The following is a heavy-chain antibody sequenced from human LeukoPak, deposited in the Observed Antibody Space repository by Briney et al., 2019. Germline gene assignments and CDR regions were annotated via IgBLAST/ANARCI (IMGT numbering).Heavy chain of an antibody. CDR2: ISAYNGNT. Sequence: ASVKVSCKASGYTFTSYGISWVRQAPGQGLEWMDWISAYNGNTNYAQKLQGRVTMTTDTSTSTAYMELRSLSSDGTAVYYCASTLLWFGEPIKGYYFDYWGQGTLVTVSS. CDR1: GYTFTSYG. J-gene: IGHJ4*02. CDR3: ASTLLWFGEPIKGYYFDY. D-gene: IGHD3-10*01. V-gene: IGHV1-18*04.